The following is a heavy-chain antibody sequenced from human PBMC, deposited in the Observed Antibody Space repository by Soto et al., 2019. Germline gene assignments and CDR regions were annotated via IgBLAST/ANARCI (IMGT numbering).Heavy chain of an antibody. D-gene: IGHD3-10*01. J-gene: IGHJ6*02. CDR3: AIGGGQIYYQGMDV. CDR2: IFYSGTT. CDR1: GDSISSADYY. V-gene: IGHV4-30-4*01. Sequence: SETLSLTCTVSGDSISSADYYWSWIRQTPGKGLEWIGHIFYSGTTYYNPSLKSRLTISVDTSKNHFSLRLTSVTADDAAVYYCAIGGGQIYYQGMDVWGQGTTVTVSS.